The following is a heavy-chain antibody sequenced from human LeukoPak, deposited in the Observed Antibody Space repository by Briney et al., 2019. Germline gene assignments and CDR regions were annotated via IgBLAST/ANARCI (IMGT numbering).Heavy chain of an antibody. CDR2: INHSGST. Sequence: TSETLSLTCAVYGGSFSGYYWSWIRQPPGKGLEWIGEINHSGSTNYNPSLKSRVTISVDTSKNQFSLKLSSVTAADTAVYYRAREDYGSTRGAFDIWGQGTMVTVSS. J-gene: IGHJ3*02. CDR3: AREDYGSTRGAFDI. CDR1: GGSFSGYY. D-gene: IGHD4-17*01. V-gene: IGHV4-34*01.